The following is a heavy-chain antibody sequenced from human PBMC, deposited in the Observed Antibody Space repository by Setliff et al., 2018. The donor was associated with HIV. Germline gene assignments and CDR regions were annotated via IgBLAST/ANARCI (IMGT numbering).Heavy chain of an antibody. D-gene: IGHD3-16*01. CDR1: GYTFTNYG. V-gene: IGHV1-18*01. CDR2: ISSINGNT. CDR3: ARTREAVMYYYYGMDV. Sequence: ASVKVSCKASGYTFTNYGISWVRQAPGQGLEWVGWISSINGNTNYAQKFQGRVIITRDTSASTAYMELSSMRSEDTAVYYCARTREAVMYYYYGMDVWGQGTTVTVSS. J-gene: IGHJ6*02.